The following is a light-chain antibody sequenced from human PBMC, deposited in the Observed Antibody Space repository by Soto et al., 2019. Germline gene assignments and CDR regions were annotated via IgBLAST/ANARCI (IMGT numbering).Light chain of an antibody. V-gene: IGKV3-20*01. CDR1: QSVSSSY. J-gene: IGKJ4*01. CDR3: QQYGSSPLT. Sequence: EIVLTQSPGTLSLSPGERATLSCRASQSVSSSYLAWYQQKPGQAPRLLIYCASSSATGIPDRFSGSWSGTDFTLTISRLEPEDFLVYYCQQYGSSPLTFGGGTKVEIK. CDR2: CAS.